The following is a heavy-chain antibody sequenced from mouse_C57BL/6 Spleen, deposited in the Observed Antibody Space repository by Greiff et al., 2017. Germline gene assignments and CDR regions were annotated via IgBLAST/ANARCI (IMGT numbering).Heavy chain of an antibody. CDR1: GYTFTSYW. V-gene: IGHV1-61*01. D-gene: IGHD2-4*01. Sequence: QVQLQQPGAELVRPGSSVKLSCKASGYTFTSYWMDWVKPRPGQGLEWIGNIYPSDSDTHYNQKFKDKATLTVDKSSSTASMQHSSLTSEDSAVYYSARKGTYDYYESGYYAMDYWGQGTSVTVSS. CDR2: IYPSDSDT. J-gene: IGHJ4*01. CDR3: ARKGTYDYYESGYYAMDY.